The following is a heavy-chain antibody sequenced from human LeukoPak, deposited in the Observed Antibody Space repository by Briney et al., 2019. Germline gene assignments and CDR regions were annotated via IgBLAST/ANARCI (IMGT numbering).Heavy chain of an antibody. CDR3: AKRGAGSGGLHF. CDR2: FYETDKT. CDR1: GFTFSIYA. V-gene: IGHV3-23*01. D-gene: IGHD6-19*01. Sequence: PGGSLRLSRAASGFTFSIYAMTWVRQAPGKGLEWVSTFYETDKTDYADSVKGRFTISRDTSKNMLYLQMNSLRAEDTAIYYCAKRGAGSGGLHFWGQGTLVTVSS. J-gene: IGHJ4*02.